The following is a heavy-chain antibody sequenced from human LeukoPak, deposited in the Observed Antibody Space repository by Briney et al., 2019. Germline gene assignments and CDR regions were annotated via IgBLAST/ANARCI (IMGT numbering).Heavy chain of an antibody. CDR3: ARDRHYYGMDV. Sequence: SETLSLTCTVSGGSISSGDYYWSWIRQHPGKGLEWIGYIYYSGDTYYNPSLRSRVSISLDTSKNQFSLKLSSVTAADTAMYYCARDRHYYGMDVWGQGTTVTVSS. CDR1: GGSISSGDYY. CDR2: IYYSGDT. V-gene: IGHV4-31*03. J-gene: IGHJ6*02.